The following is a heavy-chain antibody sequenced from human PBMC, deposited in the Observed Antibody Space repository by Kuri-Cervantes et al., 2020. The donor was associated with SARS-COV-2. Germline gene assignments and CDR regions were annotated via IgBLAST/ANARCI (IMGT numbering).Heavy chain of an antibody. J-gene: IGHJ4*02. CDR3: AKASVTAAAPFDY. CDR2: ISGSGGST. CDR1: GFTFSSYA. V-gene: IGHV3-23*01. D-gene: IGHD6-13*01. Sequence: GESLKISCAASGFTFSSYAMSWVRQAPGKGLEWVSAISGSGGSTHYADSVKGRFTISRDNSKNTLYLQMNSLRAEDTAVYYCAKASVTAAAPFDYWGQGTLVTVSS.